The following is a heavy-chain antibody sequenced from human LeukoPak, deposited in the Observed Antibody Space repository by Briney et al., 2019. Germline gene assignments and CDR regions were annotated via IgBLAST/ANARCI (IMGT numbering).Heavy chain of an antibody. CDR2: ISWNSGSI. CDR1: GFTFDDYA. D-gene: IGHD3-9*01. V-gene: IGHV3-9*01. CDR3: ARAIPYDILTGYYTKEIDY. Sequence: GGSLRLSCAASGFTFDDYAMHWVRQAPGKGLEWVSGISWNSGSIGYADSVKGRFTISRDNAKNSLYLQMNSLRAEDTAVYYCARAIPYDILTGYYTKEIDYWGQGTLVTVSS. J-gene: IGHJ4*02.